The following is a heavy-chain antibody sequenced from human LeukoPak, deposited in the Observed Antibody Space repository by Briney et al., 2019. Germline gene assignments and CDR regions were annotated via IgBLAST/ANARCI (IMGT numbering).Heavy chain of an antibody. CDR1: GFTFSSYG. V-gene: IGHV3-30*03. J-gene: IGHJ4*02. CDR2: ISYDGSNK. CDR3: AREGFNC. Sequence: GRSLRPSCAASGFTFSSYGMHWVRQAPGKGLEWVAVISYDGSNKYYADSVKGRFTISRDNSKNTLYLQMNSLRAEDTAVCYCAREGFNCWGQGTLVTVSS. D-gene: IGHD2-15*01.